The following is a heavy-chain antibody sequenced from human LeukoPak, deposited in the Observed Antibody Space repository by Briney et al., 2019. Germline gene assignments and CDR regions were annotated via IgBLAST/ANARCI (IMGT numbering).Heavy chain of an antibody. CDR2: INHSGST. V-gene: IGHV4-34*01. CDR3: ARGVPRCYDFWSGSRDHYYYYYMDV. J-gene: IGHJ6*03. Sequence: SETLSLTCAVYGGSFSGYYWSWIRQPPGKGLEWIGEINHSGSTNYNPSLKSRVTISVDTSKNQFSLKLSSVTAADTAVYYCARGVPRCYDFWSGSRDHYYYYYMDVWGKGTTVTVSS. CDR1: GGSFSGYY. D-gene: IGHD3-3*01.